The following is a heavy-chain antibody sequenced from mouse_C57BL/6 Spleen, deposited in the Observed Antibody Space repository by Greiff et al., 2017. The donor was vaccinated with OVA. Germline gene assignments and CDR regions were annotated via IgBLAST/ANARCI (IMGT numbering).Heavy chain of an antibody. J-gene: IGHJ2*01. CDR3: ARRPPFRYYYDY. Sequence: QVQLQQPGAELVKPGASVKMSCKASGYTFTSYWITWVKQWPGQGLEWIGDIYPGSGSTTYNEKFKSKATLTVDTSSSTAYMQLSSQTSEDSAVYYCARRPPFRYYYDYWGQGTTLTVAS. V-gene: IGHV1-55*01. CDR1: GYTFTSYW. CDR2: IYPGSGST.